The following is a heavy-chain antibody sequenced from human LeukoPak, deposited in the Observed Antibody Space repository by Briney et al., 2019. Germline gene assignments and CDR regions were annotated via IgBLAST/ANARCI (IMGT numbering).Heavy chain of an antibody. J-gene: IGHJ6*02. Sequence: GGSLRLSCAASGFTFSDYYMSWIRQAPGKGLEWVSYISSSGSTIYYADSVKGRFTISRDNAKNSLYLQMNSLRAEDTAVYYCAREHIVVVTAMDYYYYGMDVWGQGTTVTVSS. D-gene: IGHD2-21*02. CDR1: GFTFSDYY. V-gene: IGHV3-11*01. CDR3: AREHIVVVTAMDYYYYGMDV. CDR2: ISSSGSTI.